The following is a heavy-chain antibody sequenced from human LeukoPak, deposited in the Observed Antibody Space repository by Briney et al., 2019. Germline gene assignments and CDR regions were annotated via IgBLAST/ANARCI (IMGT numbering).Heavy chain of an antibody. V-gene: IGHV4-39*01. CDR2: IYYSGST. D-gene: IGHD3-22*01. Sequence: SETLSLTCTVSGGSISSSSYYWGWIRQPPGKGLEWIGSIYYSGSTYYNPSLKSRVTISVDTSKNQFSLKLSSVTAADTAVYYCARGGFSDYYDSSGYYFDYWGQGTLVTVSS. J-gene: IGHJ4*02. CDR1: GGSISSSSYY. CDR3: ARGGFSDYYDSSGYYFDY.